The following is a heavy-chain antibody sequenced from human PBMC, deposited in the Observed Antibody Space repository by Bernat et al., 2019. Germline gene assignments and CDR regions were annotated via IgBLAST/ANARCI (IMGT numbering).Heavy chain of an antibody. Sequence: VQLVESGGGLVQPGGSLRLSCAASGFTFSSCAMSWVRQVPGKGLEWVSAISGSGSSTYYADSVKGRFTVSRDNSKNTLYLQMNSLRAEDTAVYYCAKDPKYDFWSGYHFDYWGQGTLVTVSS. CDR1: GFTFSSCA. J-gene: IGHJ4*02. CDR3: AKDPKYDFWSGYHFDY. CDR2: ISGSGSST. V-gene: IGHV3-23*04. D-gene: IGHD3-3*01.